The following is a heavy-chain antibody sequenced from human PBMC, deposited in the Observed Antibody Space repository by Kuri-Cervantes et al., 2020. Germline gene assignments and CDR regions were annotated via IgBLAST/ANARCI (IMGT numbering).Heavy chain of an antibody. D-gene: IGHD1-26*01. Sequence: GESLKISCAASGFTFSNTWMSWVRQAPGKGLEWVGRIRSKANSYATAYAASVKGRFTISRDDSKNTAYLQMNSLKTEDTAVYYCTRHEAGAKGYWGQGTLVTVSS. CDR2: IRSKANSYAT. V-gene: IGHV3-73*01. J-gene: IGHJ4*02. CDR3: TRHEAGAKGY. CDR1: GFTFSNTW.